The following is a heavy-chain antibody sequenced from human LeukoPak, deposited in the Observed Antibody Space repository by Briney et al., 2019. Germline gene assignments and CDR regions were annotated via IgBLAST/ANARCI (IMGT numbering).Heavy chain of an antibody. CDR1: GFTFDDYG. CDR2: ISGDGGST. V-gene: IGHV3-43*02. CDR3: AKDLAGGRGWYYFDY. J-gene: IGHJ4*02. D-gene: IGHD2-15*01. Sequence: PGGSLRLSCAASGFTFDDYGMSWVRQAPGKGLEWVSLISGDGGSTYYADSEKGRFTISRDNSKNSLYLQMNSLRTEDTALYYCAKDLAGGRGWYYFDYRGQGTLVTVSS.